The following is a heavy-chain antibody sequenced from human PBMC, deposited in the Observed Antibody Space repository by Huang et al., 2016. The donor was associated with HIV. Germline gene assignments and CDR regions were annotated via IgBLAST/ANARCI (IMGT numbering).Heavy chain of an antibody. CDR1: GGSFSSYY. Sequence: LTCAVYGGSFSSYYWNWIRQSPGKGLEWIGQINHRGTTTYSPSLKSRVTMSVDTSKNQFSLKLNAVTAADTAVYYCAREIMISFGGPFDPWGQGTLVTVSS. CDR2: INHRGTT. V-gene: IGHV4-34*01. J-gene: IGHJ5*02. D-gene: IGHD3-16*01. CDR3: AREIMISFGGPFDP.